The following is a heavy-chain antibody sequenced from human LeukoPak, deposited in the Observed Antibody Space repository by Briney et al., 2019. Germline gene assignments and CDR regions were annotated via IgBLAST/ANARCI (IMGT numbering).Heavy chain of an antibody. CDR2: IYYSGST. D-gene: IGHD4-23*01. Sequence: SETLSLTCTVSGGSISSYYWSWIRQPPGKGLEWIGYIYYSGSTNYNPSLKSRVTISVDTSKNQFSLKLSSVTAADTAVYYCARVGTTVVTFDYWGQGTLVTVSS. CDR1: GGSISSYY. CDR3: ARVGTTVVTFDY. V-gene: IGHV4-59*01. J-gene: IGHJ4*02.